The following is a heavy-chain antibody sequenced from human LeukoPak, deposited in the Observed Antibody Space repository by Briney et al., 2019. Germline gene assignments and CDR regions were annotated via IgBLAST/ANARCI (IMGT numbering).Heavy chain of an antibody. Sequence: GGSLRLSCAASGFTFSDYYMSWIRQAPGKGLEWVSYISSSGSTIYYADSVKGRFTISRDNAKNSLYLQMNSLRAEDTAVYYYARQGYCSSTSCPYYYYGMDVWGQGTTVTVS. D-gene: IGHD2-2*01. V-gene: IGHV3-11*01. J-gene: IGHJ6*02. CDR1: GFTFSDYY. CDR2: ISSSGSTI. CDR3: ARQGYCSSTSCPYYYYGMDV.